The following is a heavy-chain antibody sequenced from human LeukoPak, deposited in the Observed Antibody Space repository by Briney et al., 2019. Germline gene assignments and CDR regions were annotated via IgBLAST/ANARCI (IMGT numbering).Heavy chain of an antibody. CDR1: GGSVNTYY. V-gene: IGHV4-34*01. CDR3: ARGGNCSSTSCYWNPFDY. CDR2: INHSGST. J-gene: IGHJ4*02. D-gene: IGHD2-2*01. Sequence: PSETLSLTCSVSGGSVNTYYWSWIRQSAGKGLEWIGEINHSGSTNYNPSLKSRVTISVDTSKNQFSLKLSSVTAADTAVYYCARGGNCSSTSCYWNPFDYWGQGTLVTVSS.